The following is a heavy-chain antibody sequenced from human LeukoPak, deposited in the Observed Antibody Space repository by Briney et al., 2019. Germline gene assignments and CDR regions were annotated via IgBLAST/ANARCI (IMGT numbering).Heavy chain of an antibody. CDR3: ATYAAAGTGAHFDY. CDR1: GYTLTELS. Sequence: ASVKVSCKVSGYTLTELSMHWVRQAPGKGLEWMGGFDPEDGETIYAQKFQGRVTVTEDTSTDTAYMELSSLRSEDTAVYYCATYAAAGTGAHFDYWGQGTLVTVSS. CDR2: FDPEDGET. D-gene: IGHD6-13*01. J-gene: IGHJ4*02. V-gene: IGHV1-24*01.